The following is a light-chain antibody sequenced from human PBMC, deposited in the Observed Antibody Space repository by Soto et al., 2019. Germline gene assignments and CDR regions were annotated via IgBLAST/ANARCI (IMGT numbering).Light chain of an antibody. V-gene: IGLV4-69*01. CDR3: QTWGTGIQDVV. CDR2: LNSDGSH. J-gene: IGLJ2*01. Sequence: QLVLTQSPSASASLGASVKLTCTLSSGHSSYAIAWRQQQPEKGPRYLMKLNSDGSHSKGDGIPDRFSGSSSGAERYLTISSLQSEDEADYYCQTWGTGIQDVVFGGGTKVTVL. CDR1: SGHSSYA.